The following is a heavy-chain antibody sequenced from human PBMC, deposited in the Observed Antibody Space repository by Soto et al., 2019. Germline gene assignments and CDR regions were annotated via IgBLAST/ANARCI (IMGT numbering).Heavy chain of an antibody. CDR3: ASWGGYDIFDY. CDR1: GFTFSSYS. CDR2: ISSSSSTI. J-gene: IGHJ4*02. D-gene: IGHD5-12*01. Sequence: EVQLVESGGGLVQPGGSLRLSCAASGFTFSSYSMNWVRQAPGKGLEWVSYISSSSSTIYYADSVKGRFTISRDNAKNSLSLQMTSLRAEDTAVYYCASWGGYDIFDYWGQGPLVTVSS. V-gene: IGHV3-48*01.